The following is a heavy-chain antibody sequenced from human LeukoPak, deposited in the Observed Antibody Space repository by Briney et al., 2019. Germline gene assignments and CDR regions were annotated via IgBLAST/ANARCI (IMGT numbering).Heavy chain of an antibody. CDR1: GGSFSGYY. CDR2: INHSGST. J-gene: IGHJ6*02. Sequence: PSETLSLTCAVYGGSFSGYYWSWIRQPPGKGLEWIGEINHSGSTNYNPSLKSRVTISVDTSKYQFSLKLSSVTAADTAVYYCARDIAYSSSRSYYYYGMDVWGQGTTVTVSS. D-gene: IGHD6-13*01. CDR3: ARDIAYSSSRSYYYYGMDV. V-gene: IGHV4-34*01.